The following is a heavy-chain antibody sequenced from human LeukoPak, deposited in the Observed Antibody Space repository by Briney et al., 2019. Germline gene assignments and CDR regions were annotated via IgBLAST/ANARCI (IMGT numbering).Heavy chain of an antibody. V-gene: IGHV3-21*01. CDR1: GFTFSSYS. D-gene: IGHD1-7*01. CDR3: ARELLITGTTPSDY. J-gene: IGHJ4*02. CDR2: ISSSSYI. Sequence: GGSLRLSCAASGFTFSSYSMNWVRQAPGKGLEWVSSISSSSYIYYADSVKGRFTISRDNAKNSLYLQMNSLRAEDTAVYYCARELLITGTTPSDYWGQGTLVTVSS.